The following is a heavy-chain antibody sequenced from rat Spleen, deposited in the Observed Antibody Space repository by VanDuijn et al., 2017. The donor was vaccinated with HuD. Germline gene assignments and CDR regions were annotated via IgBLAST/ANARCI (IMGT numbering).Heavy chain of an antibody. J-gene: IGHJ2*01. CDR3: AGRGWISALCEC. V-gene: IGHV5-7*01. CDR2: ISYDGSST. D-gene: IGHD3-1*01. CDR1: GFTFSDYN. Sequence: EVQLVESGGGLVQPGRSLKLSCAASGFTFSDYNMAWVRQAPKKGLEWVATISYDGSSTYYRDSVKGRFTISRDNAKSTLYLQMDSLRSEDTASYNCAGRGWISALCECWGQGFMVSVSS.